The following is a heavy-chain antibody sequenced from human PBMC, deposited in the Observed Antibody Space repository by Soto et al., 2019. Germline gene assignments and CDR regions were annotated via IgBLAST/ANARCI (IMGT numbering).Heavy chain of an antibody. J-gene: IGHJ4*02. V-gene: IGHV3-21*01. Sequence: PGGSLRLSCAASGFSFSAYGMNWVRQAPGKGLEWLSSISSGNSYIHYADSVKGRFTISRDNAKNSLYLQMNSLRAEDTAVYYCARAGTTVTTNEIQFDFWGLGTLVTVSS. CDR2: ISSGNSYI. CDR1: GFSFSAYG. D-gene: IGHD4-17*01. CDR3: ARAGTTVTTNEIQFDF.